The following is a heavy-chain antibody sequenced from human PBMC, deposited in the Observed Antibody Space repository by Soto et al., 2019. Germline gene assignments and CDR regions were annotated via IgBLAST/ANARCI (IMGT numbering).Heavy chain of an antibody. D-gene: IGHD1-26*01. Sequence: GGSLRLSCAASGLAFSSYGMHWVRQPPGKGPEWVAAVSPDGGNKYYADSVKGRFTISRDNSKNTLYLQMNSLRAEDTAVYYCAKDQDGELAVDYGMDVWGQGTTVTVSS. V-gene: IGHV3-30*18. J-gene: IGHJ6*02. CDR1: GLAFSSYG. CDR3: AKDQDGELAVDYGMDV. CDR2: VSPDGGNK.